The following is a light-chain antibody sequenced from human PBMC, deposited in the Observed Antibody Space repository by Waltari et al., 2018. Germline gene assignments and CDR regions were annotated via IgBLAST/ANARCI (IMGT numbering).Light chain of an antibody. CDR3: AVWDNSLNGVV. CDR2: VDN. CDR1: SSNIGSHP. V-gene: IGLV1-44*01. J-gene: IGLJ2*01. Sequence: QSVLTQPPSASGTPGQRVTISCSGSSSNIGSHPVHWYQQLPGTAPSLLLYVDNRRPAGVPDRFSGSKSGTSASLAISGLQSEDEVDFYCAVWDNSLNGVVFGGGTKLTVL.